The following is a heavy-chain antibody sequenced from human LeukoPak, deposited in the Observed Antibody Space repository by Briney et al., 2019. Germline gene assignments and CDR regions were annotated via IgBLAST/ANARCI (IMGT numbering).Heavy chain of an antibody. D-gene: IGHD1-26*01. CDR3: ARVGAYYYYYYMDV. J-gene: IGHJ6*03. CDR2: IYYSGST. CDR1: GGSISSYY. V-gene: IGHV4-59*01. Sequence: PSETLSLTCTASGGSISSYYWSWIRQPPGKGLEWIGYIYYSGSTNYNPSLKSRVTISVDTSKNQFSLKLSSVTAADTAVYYCARVGAYYYYYYMDVWGKGTTVTISS.